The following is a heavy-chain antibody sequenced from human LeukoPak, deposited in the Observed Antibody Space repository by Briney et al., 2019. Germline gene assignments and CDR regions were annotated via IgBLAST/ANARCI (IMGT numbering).Heavy chain of an antibody. CDR1: GYTFVNYG. CDR2: ISANSGDT. V-gene: IGHV1-18*01. CDR3: ANEGGTMLRGDLDY. J-gene: IGHJ4*02. Sequence: ASVKVSCKTSGYTFVNYGITWVRQAPGQGLEWMGWISANSGDTNYAQKLQGRVTMTTDTSASTAYMELRSLRSDDTAVYYCANEGGTMLRGDLDYWGQGTLVTVSS. D-gene: IGHD3-10*01.